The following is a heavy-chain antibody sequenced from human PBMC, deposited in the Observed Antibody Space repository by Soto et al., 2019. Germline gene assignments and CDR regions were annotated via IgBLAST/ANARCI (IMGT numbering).Heavy chain of an antibody. V-gene: IGHV1-18*01. Sequence: QVQLVQSGAEVKKPGASVKVSCKASGYTFTSYGISWVRQAPGQGLEWMGWISAYNGNTNYAQKLQGRVTMTTDTSTSTAYMERRSLRSADTAVYSCARSRRDYGESKLEYWGQGTLVTVSS. D-gene: IGHD4-17*01. CDR3: ARSRRDYGESKLEY. CDR2: ISAYNGNT. CDR1: GYTFTSYG. J-gene: IGHJ4*02.